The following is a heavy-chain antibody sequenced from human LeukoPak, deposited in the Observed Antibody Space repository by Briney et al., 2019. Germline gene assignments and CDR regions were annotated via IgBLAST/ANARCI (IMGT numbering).Heavy chain of an antibody. D-gene: IGHD5-24*01. CDR1: GFTFSRYW. J-gene: IGHJ4*02. CDR3: ARDASRGFDT. CDR2: IKDDGRQK. Sequence: PGGSLRLSCAPSGFTFSRYWMTWVRQTPGKGLEWVASIKDDGRQKYCVDSVKGRFTVSRDNAKSSAYLQMDSLRVEDTALYYCARDASRGFDTWGQGTLVTVSS. V-gene: IGHV3-7*01.